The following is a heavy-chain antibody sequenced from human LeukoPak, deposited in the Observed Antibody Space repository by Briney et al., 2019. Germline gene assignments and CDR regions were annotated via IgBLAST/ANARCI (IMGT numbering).Heavy chain of an antibody. CDR2: ISASGGST. D-gene: IGHD6-6*01. J-gene: IGHJ6*03. CDR1: GFTFSTYA. V-gene: IGHV3-23*01. CDR3: ARDRYSSSSAYYYYMDV. Sequence: GGSLRLSCAASGFTFSTYAMSWVRQAPWKGLEWVSAISASGGSTYYADSVKGRFTISRDNSKNTLYLQMNSLRAEDTAVYYCARDRYSSSSAYYYYMDVWGKGTTVTVSS.